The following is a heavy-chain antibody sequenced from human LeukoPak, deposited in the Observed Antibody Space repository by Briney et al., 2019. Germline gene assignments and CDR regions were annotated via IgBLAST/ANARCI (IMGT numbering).Heavy chain of an antibody. Sequence: GGSLRLSCSGSGFIFSLYSMHWVRQAPGRGLEYVSAISKNGGTTYYADSVKGRFTISRDNSKNTLFLQMNSLRPEDTAIYYCLEKSGSSDDFWGLGTLVTVSS. J-gene: IGHJ4*02. D-gene: IGHD6-6*01. CDR2: ISKNGGTT. CDR1: GFIFSLYS. V-gene: IGHV3-64D*06. CDR3: LEKSGSSDDF.